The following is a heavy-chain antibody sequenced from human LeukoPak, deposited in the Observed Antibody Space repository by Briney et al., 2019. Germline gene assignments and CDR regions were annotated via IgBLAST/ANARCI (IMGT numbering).Heavy chain of an antibody. V-gene: IGHV4-59*01. Sequence: PSETLSLTCTVSGGSISSYYWSWIRQPPGKGLEWIGYIYYSGSTNYNPSLKSRVTISVDTSKNQFSLKLSSVTAADTAVYYCARGGSKDSSSCLDYWGQGTLVTVSS. CDR3: ARGGSKDSSSCLDY. CDR2: IYYSGST. CDR1: GGSISSYY. J-gene: IGHJ4*02. D-gene: IGHD6-13*01.